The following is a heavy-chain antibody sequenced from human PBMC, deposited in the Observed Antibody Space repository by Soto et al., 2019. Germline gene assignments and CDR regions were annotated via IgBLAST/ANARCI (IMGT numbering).Heavy chain of an antibody. D-gene: IGHD6-19*01. CDR3: ARGPWSIAVADYYYYGMDV. CDR2: TYYRSKWYN. V-gene: IGHV6-1*01. CDR1: GDSVSSNSAA. Sequence: TLSLTCAISGDSVSSNSAAWNWIRQSPSRGLEWLGRTYYRSKWYNDYAVSVKSRITINPDTSKNQFSLQLNSVTPEDTAVYYCARGPWSIAVADYYYYGMDVWGQGTTVTVS. J-gene: IGHJ6*02.